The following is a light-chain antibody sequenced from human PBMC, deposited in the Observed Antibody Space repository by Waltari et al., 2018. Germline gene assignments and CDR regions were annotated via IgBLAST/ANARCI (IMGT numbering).Light chain of an antibody. Sequence: EIVLTQSPGTLSLSPGERATLSCRASQSVSSSYLAWYQQKPGQAPRLLIHGASSSATGIPDRFSGSGSGTDFNLTISRREPEDFAVYSCQQYGSSPPTFGQGTKLEIK. CDR3: QQYGSSPPT. V-gene: IGKV3-20*01. J-gene: IGKJ2*01. CDR1: QSVSSSY. CDR2: GAS.